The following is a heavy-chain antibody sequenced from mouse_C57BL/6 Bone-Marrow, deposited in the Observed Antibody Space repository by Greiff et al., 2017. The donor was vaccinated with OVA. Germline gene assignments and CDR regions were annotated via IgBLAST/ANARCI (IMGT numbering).Heavy chain of an antibody. CDR1: GSSITSGYY. CDR3: ARLTGTYFDY. Sequence: ESGPGLVKPYQSLSIPCPVTGSSITSGYYWKWFLQFPGKTLEWMGNISYDGSKNYNPSLKNRISITRDTSKNQFFLKLNSVTTEDTATYYCARLTGTYFDYWGQGTTLTVSS. J-gene: IGHJ2*01. V-gene: IGHV3-6*01. CDR2: ISYDGSK. D-gene: IGHD4-1*01.